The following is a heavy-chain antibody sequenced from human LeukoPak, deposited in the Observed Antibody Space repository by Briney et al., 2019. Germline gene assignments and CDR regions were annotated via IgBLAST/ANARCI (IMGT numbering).Heavy chain of an antibody. Sequence: SETLSLTCTVSGYSISSGYYWGWIRQPPGKGLEWIGSIYHSGSTYYNPSLKSRVTISVDTSKNQFSLKLSSVTAADTAVYYCARDRLGLFDYWGQGTLATVSS. CDR1: GYSISSGYY. CDR3: ARDRLGLFDY. CDR2: IYHSGST. J-gene: IGHJ4*02. D-gene: IGHD3-16*01. V-gene: IGHV4-38-2*02.